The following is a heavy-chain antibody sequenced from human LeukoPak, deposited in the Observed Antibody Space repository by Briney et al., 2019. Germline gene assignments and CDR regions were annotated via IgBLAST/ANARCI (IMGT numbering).Heavy chain of an antibody. D-gene: IGHD5-24*01. Sequence: ASVKVSCKSSGYTFTAYAMHWVRQAPGQGLEWMGWITPSDGANYAQKFQGRVTMTRDTSMSTAYMDLNRLTSDDTAVYFCARDRYGDGFAHFDYWGQGTLVTVSS. V-gene: IGHV1-2*02. J-gene: IGHJ4*02. CDR1: GYTFTAYA. CDR3: ARDRYGDGFAHFDY. CDR2: ITPSDGA.